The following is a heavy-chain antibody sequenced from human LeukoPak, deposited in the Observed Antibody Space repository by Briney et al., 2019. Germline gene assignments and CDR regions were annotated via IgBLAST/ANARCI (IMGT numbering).Heavy chain of an antibody. Sequence: SETLSLTCAVYGGSFGGYYWSWIRQPPGKGLEWIGEINHSGSTNYNPSLKSRVTTSVDTSKNQFSLKLSSVTAADTAVYYCARVLVYYYGSGSYYGDAFDVWGQGTMVTVSS. D-gene: IGHD3-10*01. CDR1: GGSFGGYY. CDR3: ARVLVYYYGSGSYYGDAFDV. J-gene: IGHJ3*01. V-gene: IGHV4-34*01. CDR2: INHSGST.